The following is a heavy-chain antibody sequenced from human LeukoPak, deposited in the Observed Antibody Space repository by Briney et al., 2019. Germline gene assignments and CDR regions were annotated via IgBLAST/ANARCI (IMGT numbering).Heavy chain of an antibody. CDR3: ARNNGMDV. J-gene: IGHJ6*02. Sequence: GGSLRLSCAASGFTVSSNSMNWVRQAPGKGLEWVSVIYSDGSTYYLDSVKGRFTISKDNAKNSLYLQMNSLRAEDTALYHCARNNGMDVWGQGTTVIVSS. CDR2: IYSDGST. CDR1: GFTVSSNS. V-gene: IGHV3-53*01.